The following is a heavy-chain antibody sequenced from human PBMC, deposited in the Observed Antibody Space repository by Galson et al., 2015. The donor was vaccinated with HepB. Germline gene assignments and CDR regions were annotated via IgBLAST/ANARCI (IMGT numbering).Heavy chain of an antibody. CDR2: IRSKANSYAT. Sequence: SLRLSCAASGFTFSGSAMHWVRQASGKGLEWVGRIRSKANSYATAYAASVKGRFTISRDDSKNTAYLQMNSLKTEDTAVYYCTRHRDYGYYGSGSSVDYWGQGTLVTVSS. CDR3: TRHRDYGYYGSGSSVDY. D-gene: IGHD3-10*01. J-gene: IGHJ4*02. CDR1: GFTFSGSA. V-gene: IGHV3-73*01.